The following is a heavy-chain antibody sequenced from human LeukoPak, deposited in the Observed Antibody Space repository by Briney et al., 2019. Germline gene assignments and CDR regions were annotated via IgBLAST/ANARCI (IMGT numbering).Heavy chain of an antibody. CDR1: GYTLTELS. Sequence: ASVKVSCKVSGYTLTELSMHWVRQAPGKGLEWMGGFDPEDGETIYAQKFQGRVTMTEDTSTATAYMELSSLRSEDAAVYYCAIPTMIVDAFGIWGQGTMVTVSS. CDR2: FDPEDGET. D-gene: IGHD3-22*01. CDR3: AIPTMIVDAFGI. J-gene: IGHJ3*02. V-gene: IGHV1-24*01.